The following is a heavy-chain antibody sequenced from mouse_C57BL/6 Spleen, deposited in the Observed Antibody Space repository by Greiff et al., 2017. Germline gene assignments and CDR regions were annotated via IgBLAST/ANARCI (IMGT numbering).Heavy chain of an antibody. V-gene: IGHV1-81*01. CDR2: IYPRSGNT. Sequence: QVQLQQSGPELVKPGASVKISCKASGYTFTSYGISWVKQRTGQGLEWIGEIYPRSGNTYYNEKFKGKATLTADKSSSTAYMELRSLTSEDSAVYFCAREDYPFYAMDYWGQGTSVTVSS. CDR3: AREDYPFYAMDY. J-gene: IGHJ4*01. CDR1: GYTFTSYG. D-gene: IGHD5-5*01.